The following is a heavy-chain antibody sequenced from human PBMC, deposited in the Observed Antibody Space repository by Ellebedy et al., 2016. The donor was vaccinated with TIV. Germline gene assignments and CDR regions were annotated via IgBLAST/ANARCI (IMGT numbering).Heavy chain of an antibody. V-gene: IGHV3-7*01. Sequence: GESLKISCAASGFTFSNYWMTWIRQAPGKGLEWVANIKQDGSEKFYVDSVKGRFDISRDNAKNTLYLQMNNLGAEDTAVFYCARDRHVDRGDCLDFWGQGTLVTVSS. D-gene: IGHD2-21*02. CDR3: ARDRHVDRGDCLDF. J-gene: IGHJ4*02. CDR2: IKQDGSEK. CDR1: GFTFSNYW.